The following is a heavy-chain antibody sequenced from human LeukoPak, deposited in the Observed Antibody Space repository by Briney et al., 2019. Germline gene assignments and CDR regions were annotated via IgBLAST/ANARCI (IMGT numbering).Heavy chain of an antibody. CDR3: ARDRLFAGLYYYDSSGPDAFDI. J-gene: IGHJ3*02. Sequence: SVKVSCKASGGTLSTYGISWVRQAPGQGLEWMGGIIPIFGTANYAQKFQGRVTITADESTSTAYMELSSLRSEDTAVYYCARDRLFAGLYYYDSSGPDAFDIWGQGTMVTVSS. CDR2: IIPIFGTA. D-gene: IGHD3-22*01. V-gene: IGHV1-69*13. CDR1: GGTLSTYG.